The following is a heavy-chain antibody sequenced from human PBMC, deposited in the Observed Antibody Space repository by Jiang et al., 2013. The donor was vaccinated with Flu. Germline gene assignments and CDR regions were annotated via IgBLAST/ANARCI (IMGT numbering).Heavy chain of an antibody. D-gene: IGHD3-10*01. J-gene: IGHJ3*02. CDR3: ARHSINEYYGSGILNAFDI. Sequence: GPGLVKPSETLSLTCTVSGGSISSYYWSWIRQPPGKGLEWIGYIYYSGSTNYNPSLKSRVTISVDTSKNQFSLKLSSVTAADTAVYYCARHSINEYYGSGILNAFDIWGQGTMVTVSS. CDR1: GGSISSYY. CDR2: IYYSGST. V-gene: IGHV4-59*08.